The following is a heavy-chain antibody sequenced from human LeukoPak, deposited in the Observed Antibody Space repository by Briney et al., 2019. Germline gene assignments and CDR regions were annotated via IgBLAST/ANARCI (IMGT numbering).Heavy chain of an antibody. J-gene: IGHJ4*02. CDR2: IYTTGST. Sequence: TLSLTSTEPGGSFSSGRFYWSWIRQPAGKGMEWIGRIYTTGSTNYNPSLKSRVTISVDTSKNQFSLKLSSVTAADTAVYYCARRRLGEFFDYWGQGTLVTVSS. V-gene: IGHV4-61*02. D-gene: IGHD3-16*01. CDR3: ARRRLGEFFDY. CDR1: GGSFSSGRFY.